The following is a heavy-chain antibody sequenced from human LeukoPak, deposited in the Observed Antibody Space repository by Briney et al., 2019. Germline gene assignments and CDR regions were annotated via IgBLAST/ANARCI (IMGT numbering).Heavy chain of an antibody. CDR3: ARDSSQQLGNDAFDI. J-gene: IGHJ3*02. CDR1: GGTFSSDA. Sequence: GASVKVSCKASGGTFSSDAISWVRQAPGQGLEWMGGIIPIFGTANYAQKFQGRVTITADESTSTAYMELSSLRSEDTAVYYCARDSSQQLGNDAFDIWGQGTMVTVSS. D-gene: IGHD6-13*01. CDR2: IIPIFGTA. V-gene: IGHV1-69*13.